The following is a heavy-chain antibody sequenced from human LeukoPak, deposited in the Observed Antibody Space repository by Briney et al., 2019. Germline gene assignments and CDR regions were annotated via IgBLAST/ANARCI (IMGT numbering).Heavy chain of an antibody. CDR2: ISYDGSNK. J-gene: IGHJ4*02. D-gene: IGHD6-13*01. V-gene: IGHV3-30*04. CDR3: ARPGYSSSWFTIYFDY. Sequence: GGSLRLSCAASGFTFSSYAMHWVRQAPGKGLEWVAVISYDGSNKYYADSVKGRFTISRDNSKNTLYLQMNSLRAEDTAVYYCARPGYSSSWFTIYFDYWGQGTLVTVSS. CDR1: GFTFSSYA.